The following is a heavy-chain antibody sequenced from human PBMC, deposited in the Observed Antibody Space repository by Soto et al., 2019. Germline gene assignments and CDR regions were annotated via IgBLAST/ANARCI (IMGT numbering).Heavy chain of an antibody. D-gene: IGHD3-3*01. Sequence: SETLSLTCTVSGGSISSSSYYWGWIRQPPGKGLEWIGSIYYSGSTYYNPSLKSRVTISVDTSKNQFSLKLTSVTAADTAVYYCARRGPDFWSGYYPPFDYWGQGTLVTVSS. J-gene: IGHJ4*02. CDR3: ARRGPDFWSGYYPPFDY. V-gene: IGHV4-39*01. CDR1: GGSISSSSYY. CDR2: IYYSGST.